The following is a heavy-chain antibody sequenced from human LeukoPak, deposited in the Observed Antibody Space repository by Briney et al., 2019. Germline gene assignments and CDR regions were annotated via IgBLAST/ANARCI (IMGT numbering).Heavy chain of an antibody. CDR3: ASSPLNERGDWFDP. J-gene: IGHJ5*02. D-gene: IGHD1-1*01. Sequence: ASVKVSCKASGYTFTGYYMHWVRQAPGQGLEWMGWINPNSGGTNYAQKFQGWVTMTRDTSISTAYMELSRLRSDDTAVYYCASSPLNERGDWFDPWGQGTLVTVSS. CDR1: GYTFTGYY. V-gene: IGHV1-2*04. CDR2: INPNSGGT.